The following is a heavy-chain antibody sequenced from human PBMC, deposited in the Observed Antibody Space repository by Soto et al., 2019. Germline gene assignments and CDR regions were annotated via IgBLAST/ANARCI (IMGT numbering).Heavy chain of an antibody. D-gene: IGHD3-10*01. CDR1: GYTFTNYG. CDR3: ARDGDGSGRHYEY. Sequence: QVQLVQTGAEVKEPGASVKVSCKASGYTFTNYGISWVRQAPGQGLEWMGWISCNNGDANYVQRFRGRVTMTTDTPTSSVYMELRSLRADDTAVYYCARDGDGSGRHYEYWGQGTLVTVSS. CDR2: ISCNNGDA. J-gene: IGHJ4*02. V-gene: IGHV1-18*01.